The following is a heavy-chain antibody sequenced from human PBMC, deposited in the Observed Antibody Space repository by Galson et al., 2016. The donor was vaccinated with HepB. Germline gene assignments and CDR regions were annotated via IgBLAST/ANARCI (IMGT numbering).Heavy chain of an antibody. V-gene: IGHV3-23*01. Sequence: ADSVKGRFTISRDNSKNTLDLQMTSLRAEDTALYYCARDRQNLRVLDYWGQGTLVTVSS. CDR3: ARDRQNLRVLDY. J-gene: IGHJ4*02. D-gene: IGHD4-17*01.